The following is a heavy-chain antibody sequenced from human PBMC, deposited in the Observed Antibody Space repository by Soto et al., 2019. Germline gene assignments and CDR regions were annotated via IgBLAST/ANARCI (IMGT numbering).Heavy chain of an antibody. V-gene: IGHV2-5*01. CDR3: GHRRDVATRCWFDP. Sequence: QITLKESGPTLVKSTQTLTLTCTFSGFSLSSGGGAVGWIRQPPGKALEWLAIIYASGGTHYSPSLKTRLTITKDTSKNQLVLTLTNMHPVDTPTYYCGHRRDVATRCWFDPWGQGILVTVSS. J-gene: IGHJ5*02. CDR1: GFSLSSGGGA. D-gene: IGHD6-6*01. CDR2: IYASGGT.